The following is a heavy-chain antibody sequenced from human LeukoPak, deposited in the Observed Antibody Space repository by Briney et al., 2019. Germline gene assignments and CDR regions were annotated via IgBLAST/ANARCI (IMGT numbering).Heavy chain of an antibody. CDR3: AKGSQWELLVGVDY. Sequence: PGGSLRLSCAASGFIFSTYAMNWVRQAPGRGLEWVSGISGSGGSTYYADSVKGRFTISRDSSKKTLYLQMNSLRAEDTAVYYCAKGSQWELLVGVDYWGQGTLVTVSS. D-gene: IGHD1-26*01. J-gene: IGHJ4*02. V-gene: IGHV3-23*01. CDR1: GFIFSTYA. CDR2: ISGSGGST.